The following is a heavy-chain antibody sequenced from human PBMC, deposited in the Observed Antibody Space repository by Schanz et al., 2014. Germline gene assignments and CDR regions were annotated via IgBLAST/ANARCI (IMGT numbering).Heavy chain of an antibody. CDR3: ARGGYSSGWYDRDIAHVDY. CDR1: GYTFTDYG. D-gene: IGHD6-19*01. V-gene: IGHV1-18*01. CDR2: ISTSNGNT. J-gene: IGHJ4*02. Sequence: QVQVVQSGAEVKKPGASVKVSCKASGYTFTDYGVIWVRQAPGQGLEWMGWISTSNGNTNYIQKLQGRVTMTTDTSTSTAYMELRSLRSDDTAVYYCARGGYSSGWYDRDIAHVDYWGQGTLVTVSS.